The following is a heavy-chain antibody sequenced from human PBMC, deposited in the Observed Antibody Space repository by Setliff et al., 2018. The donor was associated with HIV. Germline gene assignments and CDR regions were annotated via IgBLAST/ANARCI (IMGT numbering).Heavy chain of an antibody. Sequence: ASVKVSCKASGYTFTNYYIHWVRQAPGQGLEWMGVIDPSGGGTTYSQKFQDRLTMTRDTSTNTVYLEMSSLNSADTALYYCARDNSPLSTYSLRVWGQGTLVTVSS. CDR3: ARDNSPLSTYSLRV. D-gene: IGHD1-26*01. CDR2: IDPSGGGT. CDR1: GYTFTNYY. V-gene: IGHV1-46*01. J-gene: IGHJ4*02.